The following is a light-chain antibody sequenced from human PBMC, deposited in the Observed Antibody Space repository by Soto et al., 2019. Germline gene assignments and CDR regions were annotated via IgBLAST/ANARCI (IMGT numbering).Light chain of an antibody. CDR3: CSSGGSNYV. J-gene: IGLJ1*01. CDR2: EVS. CDR1: SNDFGGYNY. V-gene: IGLV2-8*01. Sequence: QSALTQPPSASGSPGQSVTISCTGTSNDFGGYNYVSWYQQHPGKAPKLIIFEVSERPSGVPDRFSGSKSGSTASLTVSGRQAEDEAYYYCCSSGGSNYVFGTGTKVTVL.